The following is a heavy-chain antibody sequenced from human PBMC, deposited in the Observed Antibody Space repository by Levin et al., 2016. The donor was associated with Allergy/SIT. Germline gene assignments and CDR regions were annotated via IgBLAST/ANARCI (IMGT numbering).Heavy chain of an antibody. D-gene: IGHD2-15*01. J-gene: IGHJ3*01. V-gene: IGHV1-3*01. Sequence: ASVKVSCKASGDTFTGYYLHWVRQAPGQGLEYMGWINPGNGGTKYSQKFQGRVTITRDTSASTAYMELSSLTSEDTAVYYCASHGAIVVGAFDLWGQGTTVTVSS. CDR2: INPGNGGT. CDR1: GDTFTGYY. CDR3: ASHGAIVVGAFDL.